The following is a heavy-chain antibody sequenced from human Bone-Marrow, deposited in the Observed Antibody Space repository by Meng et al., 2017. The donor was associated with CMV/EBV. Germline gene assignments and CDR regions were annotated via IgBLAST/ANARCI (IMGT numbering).Heavy chain of an antibody. V-gene: IGHV3-21*01. CDR1: GFTFSSYS. CDR2: ISSSSSYI. Sequence: ESLKISCAASGFTFSSYSMNWVRQAPGKGLEWVSCISSSSSYIYYADSAKGRFTISRDNAKNSMYQQMNSQRAEDTAVAYRARDSRRGKPGYWGQGTLVTVSS. J-gene: IGHJ4*02. D-gene: IGHD4-23*01. CDR3: ARDSRRGKPGY.